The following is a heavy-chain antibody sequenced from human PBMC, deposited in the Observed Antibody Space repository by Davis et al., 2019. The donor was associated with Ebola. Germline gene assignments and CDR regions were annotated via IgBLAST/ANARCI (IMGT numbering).Heavy chain of an antibody. CDR1: GYIFSGYY. V-gene: IGHV1-2*02. Sequence: ASVKVSCKGSGYIFSGYYIHWVRQAPGQGLEWMGWINPNNGGTNYAQDFQGRVTMTRDTSISTAYMELSRLTSDDRAIYYCTTALGPWTVFNMWGQGTMVTVSS. CDR2: INPNNGGT. J-gene: IGHJ3*02. D-gene: IGHD3/OR15-3a*01. CDR3: TTALGPWTVFNM.